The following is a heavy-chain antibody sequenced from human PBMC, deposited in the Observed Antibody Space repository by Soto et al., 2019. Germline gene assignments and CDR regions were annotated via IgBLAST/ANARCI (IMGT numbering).Heavy chain of an antibody. CDR1: GGSFSGYY. CDR2: INHSGST. Sequence: SETLSLTCAVYGGSFSGYYWSWIRQPPGKGLEWIGEINHSGSTNYNPSLKSRVTISVDTSKNQFSLKLSSVTAADTAVYYCAREEIKKGYCSGGSCYSIFXYWGQGTLVTVSS. J-gene: IGHJ4*02. D-gene: IGHD2-15*01. V-gene: IGHV4-34*01. CDR3: AREEIKKGYCSGGSCYSIFXY.